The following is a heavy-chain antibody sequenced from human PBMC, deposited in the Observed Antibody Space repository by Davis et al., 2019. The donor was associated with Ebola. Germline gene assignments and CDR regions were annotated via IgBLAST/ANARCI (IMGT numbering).Heavy chain of an antibody. V-gene: IGHV1-69*05. J-gene: IGHJ5*02. CDR3: ARDQGTVTTSTFDP. CDR1: GGTFGSYA. D-gene: IGHD4-11*01. CDR2: IIPIFGTA. Sequence: SVKVSCKASGGTFGSYAISWVRQAPGQGLEWMGGIIPIFGTANYAQKFQGRVTMTRDTSTSTVYMEVSSLRSEDTAVYYCARDQGTVTTSTFDPWGQGTLVTVSS.